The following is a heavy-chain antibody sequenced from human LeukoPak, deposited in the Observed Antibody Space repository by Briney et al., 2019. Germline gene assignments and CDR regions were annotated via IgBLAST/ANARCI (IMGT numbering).Heavy chain of an antibody. Sequence: PSETLCLTCTVSGGSISSSSYYWGWIRQPPGKGLEWFGSIYYSVTTYYNPSLKSRVTISVDTSKNQFSLKLSSVTAADTAVYYCARLVHCSGGSCYSGRFDPWGQGTLVTVSS. CDR3: ARLVHCSGGSCYSGRFDP. J-gene: IGHJ5*02. CDR2: IYYSVTT. V-gene: IGHV4-39*01. D-gene: IGHD2-15*01. CDR1: GGSISSSSYY.